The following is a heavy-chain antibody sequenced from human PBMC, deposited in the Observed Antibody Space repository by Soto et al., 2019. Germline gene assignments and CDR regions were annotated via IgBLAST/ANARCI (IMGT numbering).Heavy chain of an antibody. Sequence: QVQLEQSGPGLVKPSQTLSLTCNISGGSITSTNHYWSWIRQSPREGLEWIGYIFDSGTTHYNSSFEGRVTILGDTSQSQFSLTMHSVTVADSAVYYCAREVSGTGAFDYWGRGTLVTVSS. D-gene: IGHD2-8*02. CDR1: GGSITSTNHY. CDR3: AREVSGTGAFDY. J-gene: IGHJ4*02. V-gene: IGHV4-31*02. CDR2: IFDSGTT.